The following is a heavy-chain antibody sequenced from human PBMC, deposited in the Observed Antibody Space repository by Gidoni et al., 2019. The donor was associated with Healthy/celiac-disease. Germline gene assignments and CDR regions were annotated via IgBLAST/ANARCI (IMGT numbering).Heavy chain of an antibody. CDR3: ARGGHYYDSSGRYYFDY. V-gene: IGHV4-34*01. Sequence: QVQLQQWGAGLLKPSETLSLTCAVYGGSFSGYYWSWIRQPPGKGLEWIGEINHSGSTNYNPSLKSRVTISVDTSKNQFSLKLSSVTAADTAVYYCARGGHYYDSSGRYYFDYWGQGTLVTVSS. D-gene: IGHD3-22*01. CDR1: GGSFSGYY. J-gene: IGHJ4*02. CDR2: INHSGST.